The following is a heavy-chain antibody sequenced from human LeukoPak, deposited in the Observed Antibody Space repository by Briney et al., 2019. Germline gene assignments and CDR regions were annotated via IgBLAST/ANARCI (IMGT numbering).Heavy chain of an antibody. CDR1: GFTFDDYA. D-gene: IGHD6-19*01. CDR2: ISWNSGSI. J-gene: IGHJ4*02. Sequence: GRSLRLSCAASGFTFDDYAMHWVRQAPGKGLEWVSGISWNSGSIGYADSVKGRFTISRDNAKNSLYLQMNSLRAEDTALYYCAKLGAVAGTSYFDYWGQGTLVTVSS. V-gene: IGHV3-9*01. CDR3: AKLGAVAGTSYFDY.